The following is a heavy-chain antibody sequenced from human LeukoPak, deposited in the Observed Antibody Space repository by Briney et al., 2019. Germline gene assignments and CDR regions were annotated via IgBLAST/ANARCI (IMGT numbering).Heavy chain of an antibody. CDR1: GGSISSYY. CDR3: ARDLGIAAAGSNWFDP. D-gene: IGHD6-13*01. CDR2: IYYSGST. J-gene: IGHJ5*02. Sequence: SETLSLTCTVSGGSISSYYWSWIRQPPGKGLEWIGYIYYSGSTNYNPSLKSRVTMSVDTTKKHFSLKLSSVTAADTAVYYCARDLGIAAAGSNWFDPWGQGTLVTVSS. V-gene: IGHV4-59*12.